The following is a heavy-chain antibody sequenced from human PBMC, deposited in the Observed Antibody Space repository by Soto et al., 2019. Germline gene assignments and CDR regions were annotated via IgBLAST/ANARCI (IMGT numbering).Heavy chain of an antibody. Sequence: EVQLVESGGGLVQPGGSLRLSCAASGFTFSSYWMSWVRQAPGKGLEWVANIKQDGSEKYYVDSVKGRFTISRDNAKNSLYLQMNSLRAEDTAVYYCARDPQTYGDSYFDYWGQGTLVTVSS. D-gene: IGHD4-17*01. V-gene: IGHV3-7*01. J-gene: IGHJ4*02. CDR2: IKQDGSEK. CDR3: ARDPQTYGDSYFDY. CDR1: GFTFSSYW.